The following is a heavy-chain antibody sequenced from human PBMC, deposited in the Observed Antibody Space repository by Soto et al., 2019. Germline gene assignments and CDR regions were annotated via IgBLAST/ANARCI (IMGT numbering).Heavy chain of an antibody. CDR1: GYTFTSYG. J-gene: IGHJ4*02. D-gene: IGHD2-2*01. Sequence: GASVKVSCKASGYTFTSYGISWVRQAPGQGLEWMGWISAYNGNTNYAQKLQGRVTMTTDTSTSTAYMELRSLRSDDTAVYYCARARNKGIVVVPAAMLDYWGQGTLVTVSS. CDR2: ISAYNGNT. CDR3: ARARNKGIVVVPAAMLDY. V-gene: IGHV1-18*01.